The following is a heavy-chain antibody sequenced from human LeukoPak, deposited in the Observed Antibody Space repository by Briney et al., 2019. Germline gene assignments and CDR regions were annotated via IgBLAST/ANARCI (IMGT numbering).Heavy chain of an antibody. Sequence: ASVKVSCKASGYTFTSYGISWVRQAPGQGLEWMGWISAYNGNTNYAQKLQGRVTMTTDTSTSTAYIELRSLRSDDTAVYYCARDRYYGSGSWYAFDIWGQGTMVTVSS. V-gene: IGHV1-18*01. D-gene: IGHD3-10*01. CDR3: ARDRYYGSGSWYAFDI. CDR2: ISAYNGNT. CDR1: GYTFTSYG. J-gene: IGHJ3*02.